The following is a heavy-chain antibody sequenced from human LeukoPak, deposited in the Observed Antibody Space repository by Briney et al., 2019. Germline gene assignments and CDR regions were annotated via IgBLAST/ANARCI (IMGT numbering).Heavy chain of an antibody. V-gene: IGHV1-18*01. J-gene: IGHJ5*02. CDR2: ISAYNGNT. Sequence: ASVKVSCKASGYTFTSYGISWVRQAPGQGLEWMGWISAYNGNTNYAQKLQGRVTMTTDTSTSTAYMELRSLRSDDTAVYYCARAGGRYCGSTSCYTKPGHWFDPWGQGTLVTVSS. D-gene: IGHD2-2*02. CDR3: ARAGGRYCGSTSCYTKPGHWFDP. CDR1: GYTFTSYG.